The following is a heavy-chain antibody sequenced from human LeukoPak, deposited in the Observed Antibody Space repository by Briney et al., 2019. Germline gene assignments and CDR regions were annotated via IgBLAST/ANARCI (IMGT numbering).Heavy chain of an antibody. CDR3: AKAKFRYSSGPYDAFDI. CDR1: GFTFSSYA. J-gene: IGHJ3*02. V-gene: IGHV3-23*01. D-gene: IGHD6-19*01. CDR2: ISGSGGST. Sequence: GGSLRLSCAASGFTFSSYAMSWVRQAPGKGLEWVSAISGSGGSTYYADSVKGRFTISRDNSKNTLYLQMNSLRAEDTALYYCAKAKFRYSSGPYDAFDIWGQGTMVTVSS.